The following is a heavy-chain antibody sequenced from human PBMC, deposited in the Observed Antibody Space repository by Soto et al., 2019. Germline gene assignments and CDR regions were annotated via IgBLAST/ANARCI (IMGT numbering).Heavy chain of an antibody. CDR1: GFTFSTYA. CDR3: AKKGGAYNWNDLDN. V-gene: IGHV3-23*01. Sequence: EVQLLESGGGLVQPGGSLRLSCAASGFTFSTYAMTWVRQAPGKGLEWVSSISGGKTYYADSVKGRFTISRDNSKNTLYLQMNSLRGEDTAIYYCAKKGGAYNWNDLDNCGQGTLVTVSS. J-gene: IGHJ4*02. CDR2: ISGGKT. D-gene: IGHD1-1*01.